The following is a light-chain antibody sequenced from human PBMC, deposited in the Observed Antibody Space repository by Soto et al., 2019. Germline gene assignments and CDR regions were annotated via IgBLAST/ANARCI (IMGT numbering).Light chain of an antibody. Sequence: EIVLTQSPGTLSLSPGEGATVSCRVSQSINSKSLVWYQRKFGQAPRLLIYGASTRATGIPARFSGSGSGTECTLTISSLEPEDFAVYYCQQRTNWPDTFGQGTDWRL. V-gene: IGKV3-11*01. CDR1: QSINSKS. J-gene: IGKJ5*01. CDR2: GAS. CDR3: QQRTNWPDT.